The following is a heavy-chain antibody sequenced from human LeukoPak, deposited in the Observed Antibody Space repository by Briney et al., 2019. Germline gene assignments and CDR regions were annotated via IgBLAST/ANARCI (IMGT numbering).Heavy chain of an antibody. CDR1: RGSSCGYY. CDR3: ARAGCSGGSCTPGAYYYYYYMDV. D-gene: IGHD2-15*01. CDR2: INNSGST. V-gene: IGHV4-34*01. J-gene: IGHJ6*03. Sequence: PPETLSVTCVVHRGSSCGYYWSSICHPPGRGRGWIGEINNSGSTNYNPSLTSRVTISEDTSKIQFSLKMSSVTAADTAVYYCARAGCSGGSCTPGAYYYYYYMDVWGKGTTVTVSS.